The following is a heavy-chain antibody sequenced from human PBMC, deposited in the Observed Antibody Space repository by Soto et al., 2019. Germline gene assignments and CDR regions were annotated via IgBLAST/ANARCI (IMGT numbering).Heavy chain of an antibody. Sequence: GRSLRLSCAASGFTFSSYGMHWVRQAPGKGLEWVAVIWYDGSNKYYADSVKGRFTISRDNSKNTLYLQMNSLRAEDTALYYCAKRAWGSFYFDYWGQGTLVTVSS. D-gene: IGHD7-27*01. V-gene: IGHV3-33*06. CDR3: AKRAWGSFYFDY. CDR1: GFTFSSYG. CDR2: IWYDGSNK. J-gene: IGHJ4*02.